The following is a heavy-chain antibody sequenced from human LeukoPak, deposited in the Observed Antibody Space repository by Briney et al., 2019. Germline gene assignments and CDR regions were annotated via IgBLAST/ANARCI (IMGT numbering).Heavy chain of an antibody. D-gene: IGHD3-10*01. Sequence: SETLSLTCTVSGGSISSSSYYWGWIRQPPGKGLEWIGSIYYSGSTYYNPSLKSRVTISVDTSKNQFSLKLSSVTAADTAVYYCAREYDYYGSGSYSHYYYYYYMDVWGKGTTVTISS. CDR3: AREYDYYGSGSYSHYYYYYYMDV. J-gene: IGHJ6*03. V-gene: IGHV4-39*02. CDR1: GGSISSSSYY. CDR2: IYYSGST.